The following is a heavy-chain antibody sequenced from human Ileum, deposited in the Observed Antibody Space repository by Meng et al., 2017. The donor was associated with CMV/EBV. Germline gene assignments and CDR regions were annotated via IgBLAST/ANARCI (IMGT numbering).Heavy chain of an antibody. D-gene: IGHD3-3*01. CDR1: NGSIRNSSYY. Sequence: SETLSLTCSASNGSIRNSSYYWGWIRQPPGKGLEWIGSIYYSGTTYYNPSLKSRVTISLDTSKNQFSLKLTSVTAADTAVYYCARVWYDFWSGYYYGMDVWGQGTTVTVSS. V-gene: IGHV4-39*07. J-gene: IGHJ6*02. CDR3: ARVWYDFWSGYYYGMDV. CDR2: IYYSGTT.